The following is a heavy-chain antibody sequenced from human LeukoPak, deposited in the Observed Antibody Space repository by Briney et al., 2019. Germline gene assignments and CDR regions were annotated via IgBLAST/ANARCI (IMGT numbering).Heavy chain of an antibody. J-gene: IGHJ4*02. CDR2: ISYDGSNK. V-gene: IGHV3-30-3*01. D-gene: IGHD2-21*02. CDR3: ARAYCGGDCYPVDY. Sequence: GRSLRLSCAASGFTFSSYAMHWVRQAPGKGLEWVAVISYDGSNKYYADSVKGRFTISRDNSKNTLYLQMSSLRAEDTAVYYCARAYCGGDCYPVDYWGQGTLVTVSS. CDR1: GFTFSSYA.